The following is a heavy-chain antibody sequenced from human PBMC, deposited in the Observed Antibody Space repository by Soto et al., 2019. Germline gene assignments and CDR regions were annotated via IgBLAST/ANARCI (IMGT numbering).Heavy chain of an antibody. V-gene: IGHV1-18*01. Sequence: QVQLVQSGAEVKKPGASVKVSCKASGYTFTRYGISWVRQAPGQGLEWMGWISAYNGNTNYAQKLQGRVTMTTDTSTSTAYMELRSLRSDDTAVYYCARGGSYYEYVIHGAFDIWGQGTMVTVSS. J-gene: IGHJ3*02. CDR2: ISAYNGNT. CDR1: GYTFTRYG. D-gene: IGHD1-26*01. CDR3: ARGGSYYEYVIHGAFDI.